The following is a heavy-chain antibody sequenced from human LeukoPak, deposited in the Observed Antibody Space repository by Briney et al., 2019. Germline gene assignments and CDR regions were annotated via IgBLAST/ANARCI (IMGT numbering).Heavy chain of an antibody. Sequence: VGSLRLSCAASGFTFSSYAMSWVRQAPGKGLEWVSAISGSGGSTYYADSVKGRFTISRDNSKNTLYLQMNSLRAEDTAVYYCAKVSRYCTNGVCYKDYWGQGTLVTVSS. V-gene: IGHV3-23*01. D-gene: IGHD2-8*01. CDR1: GFTFSSYA. CDR2: ISGSGGST. J-gene: IGHJ4*02. CDR3: AKVSRYCTNGVCYKDY.